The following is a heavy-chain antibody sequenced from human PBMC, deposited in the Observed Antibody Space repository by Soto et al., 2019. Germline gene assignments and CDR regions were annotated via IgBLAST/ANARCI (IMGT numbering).Heavy chain of an antibody. CDR1: GFTFSSYA. CDR2: ISGSGGST. V-gene: IGHV3-23*01. Sequence: GSLILSCAASGFTFSSYAMSWVRQAPGKGLEWVSAISGSGGSTYYADSVKGRFTISRDNSKNTLYLQMNSLRAEDTAVYYCAKDLHSYYYDSSGPGDYWGQGTLVTVSS. D-gene: IGHD3-22*01. CDR3: AKDLHSYYYDSSGPGDY. J-gene: IGHJ4*02.